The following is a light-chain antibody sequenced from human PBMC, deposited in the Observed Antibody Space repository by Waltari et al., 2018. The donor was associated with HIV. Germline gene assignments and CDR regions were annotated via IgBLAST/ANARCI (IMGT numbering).Light chain of an antibody. CDR1: QRVSSY. J-gene: IGKJ4*01. Sequence: EIVLTQSPATLSLSPGERATLSCRASQRVSSYLAWYQQQPGQAPRLLIYDASNRATDSPARFSGSGSGTDFTLTISSLEPEEFAVYYCQQRSNWPPSLTFGGGTKVEIK. CDR2: DAS. V-gene: IGKV3-11*01. CDR3: QQRSNWPPSLT.